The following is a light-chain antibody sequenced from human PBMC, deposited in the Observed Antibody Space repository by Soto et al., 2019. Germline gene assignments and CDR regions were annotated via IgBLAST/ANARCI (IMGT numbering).Light chain of an antibody. Sequence: IQSTQSPSPLSGSVGDRVTITCRASQTISSWLAWYQQKPGKAPKLLIYDASSLESGVPSRFSGSGSGTEFTLTISSLQPDDFATYYCQQYNSYSPPVGQGGKVAIK. J-gene: IGKJ1*01. V-gene: IGKV1-5*01. CDR2: DAS. CDR3: QQYNSYSPP. CDR1: QTISSW.